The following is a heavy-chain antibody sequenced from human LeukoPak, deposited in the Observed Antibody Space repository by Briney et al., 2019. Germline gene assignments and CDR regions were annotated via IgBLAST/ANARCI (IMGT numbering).Heavy chain of an antibody. Sequence: SETLSLTCTVSGGSISSYYWSWIRQPPGKGLEWIGYIYYSGSTDYNPSLKSRVTMSVDTSKNQFSLKLSSVTAADTAVYYCARTIRARFDYWGQGTLVTVSS. V-gene: IGHV4-59*01. D-gene: IGHD1-14*01. CDR2: IYYSGST. J-gene: IGHJ4*02. CDR1: GGSISSYY. CDR3: ARTIRARFDY.